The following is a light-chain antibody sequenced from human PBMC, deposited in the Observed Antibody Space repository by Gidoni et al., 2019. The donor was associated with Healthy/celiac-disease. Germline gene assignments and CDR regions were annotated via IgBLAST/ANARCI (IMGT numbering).Light chain of an antibody. CDR1: QSVSSRY. Sequence: EIVLTQSPGTLSSSPGERATLSCRASQSVSSRYLAWYQQKPGQAPRLSIYGASSRATDIPHRCGGGGSGTDFTLTISRQEPEEYEWYYCQQYGSSFGQGTKVEIK. J-gene: IGKJ1*01. CDR3: QQYGSS. V-gene: IGKV3-20*01. CDR2: GAS.